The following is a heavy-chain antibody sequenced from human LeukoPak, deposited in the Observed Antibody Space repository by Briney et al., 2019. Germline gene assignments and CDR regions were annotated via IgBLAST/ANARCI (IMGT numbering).Heavy chain of an antibody. Sequence: SETLSLTCTVYGGSLSSYYWSWLRQPPGKGLEWIGYIYYSGSTNYNPSLKSRVTISVDTSKNQFSLKLSSVTAADTAVYYCARVDFAGSFDYWGQGTLVTVSS. CDR2: IYYSGST. CDR3: ARVDFAGSFDY. J-gene: IGHJ4*02. V-gene: IGHV4-59*01. CDR1: GGSLSSYY.